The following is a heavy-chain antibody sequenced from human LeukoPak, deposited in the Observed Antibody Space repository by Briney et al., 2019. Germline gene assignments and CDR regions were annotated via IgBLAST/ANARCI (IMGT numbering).Heavy chain of an antibody. CDR1: GDSISSSNYY. D-gene: IGHD3-22*01. Sequence: SETLSLTCSVSGDSISSSNYYWGWIRQPPGKGLEWIGSLFYSGRTYYNPSLKSRVTISVDTSKNQLSLKLRSVTAADTAVYYCARHYNCYYDSSGYPMGLCYFDYWGQGTLVTVSS. CDR2: LFYSGRT. CDR3: ARHYNCYYDSSGYPMGLCYFDY. J-gene: IGHJ4*02. V-gene: IGHV4-39*01.